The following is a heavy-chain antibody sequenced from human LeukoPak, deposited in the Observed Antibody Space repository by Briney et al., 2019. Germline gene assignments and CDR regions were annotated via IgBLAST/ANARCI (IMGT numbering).Heavy chain of an antibody. J-gene: IGHJ6*02. CDR2: IYPGVSDT. CDR1: GYSFTSYW. CDR3: ARPTDYRGYYGMDV. V-gene: IGHV5-51*01. Sequence: GESLKISRKGSGYSFTSYWIGWVRQMPGKGLEVIGIIYPGVSDTRYSPSFQGQVTISADKSISTAYLQWSSLKASDTAMYYCARPTDYRGYYGMDVWGQGTTVTVSS. D-gene: IGHD1-26*01.